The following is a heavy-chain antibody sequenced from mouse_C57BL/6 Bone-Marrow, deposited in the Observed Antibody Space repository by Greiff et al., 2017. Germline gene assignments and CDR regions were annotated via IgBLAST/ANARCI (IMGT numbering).Heavy chain of an antibody. D-gene: IGHD2-14*01. CDR3: ARGSSKVRRDFDY. Sequence: QVQLMESGPELVRPGVSVKISCKGSGYTFTDYAMHWVKQSHAKSLEWIGVISTYYGDASYNQKFKDKGTMTVDKSTSTAYMELDRLTSEDSAVYYCARGSSKVRRDFDYWGRGTGLTVTS. CDR2: ISTYYGDA. CDR1: GYTFTDYA. J-gene: IGHJ2*03. V-gene: IGHV1-67*01.